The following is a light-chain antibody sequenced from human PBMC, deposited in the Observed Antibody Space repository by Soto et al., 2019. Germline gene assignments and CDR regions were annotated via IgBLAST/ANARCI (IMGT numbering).Light chain of an antibody. J-gene: IGKJ1*01. CDR2: DAS. CDR3: QQYKSYSKT. V-gene: IGKV1-5*01. Sequence: DIQMTQSPSTLSASVGDRVTITCRASQSISSWLAWYQQSPGKAPKLLIYDASSLESGVPSRFSVSGSETEFTLTISSLQPDDFATYYCQQYKSYSKTFGQGTKVDVK. CDR1: QSISSW.